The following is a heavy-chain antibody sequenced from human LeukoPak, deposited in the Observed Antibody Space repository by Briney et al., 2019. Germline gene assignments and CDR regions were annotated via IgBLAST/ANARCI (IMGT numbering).Heavy chain of an antibody. J-gene: IGHJ4*02. CDR1: GFTFDHYA. Sequence: PGGSLRLSCAASGFTFDHYAMHWVRQAPGKALEWVSRISWDSGISTYADSVKGRFTVSRDNAKNSLYLQMNNLRAEDTALYFCAKGGASKYSGYDKWDLDFWGQGTLVTVSS. CDR3: AKGGASKYSGYDKWDLDF. CDR2: ISWDSGIS. V-gene: IGHV3-9*01. D-gene: IGHD5-12*01.